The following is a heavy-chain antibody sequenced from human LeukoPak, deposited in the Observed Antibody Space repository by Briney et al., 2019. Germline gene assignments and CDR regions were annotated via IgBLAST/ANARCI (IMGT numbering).Heavy chain of an antibody. CDR3: AKEFAVVGWLRLDYYYYMDV. V-gene: IGHV3-30*02. Sequence: GGSLRLSCAASGFTFSSYGMHWVRQAPGKGLEWVAFIRYDGSNKYYADSVKGRFTISRDNSKNTLYLQMNSLRAEDTAVYYCAKEFAVVGWLRLDYYYYMDVWGKGTTVTISS. CDR2: IRYDGSNK. D-gene: IGHD5-12*01. CDR1: GFTFSSYG. J-gene: IGHJ6*03.